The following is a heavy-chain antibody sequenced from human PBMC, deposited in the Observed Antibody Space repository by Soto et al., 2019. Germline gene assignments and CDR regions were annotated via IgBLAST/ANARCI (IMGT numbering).Heavy chain of an antibody. Sequence: PSETLSLTCTVSGGSISSYYWSWIRQPPGKGLEWIGYIYYSGSTNYNPSLKSRVTISVDTSKNQFSLKLSSVTAADTAAYYCARAPYDYIWGSYRYTGGGSYYFDYWGQGTLVTVSS. CDR2: IYYSGST. CDR1: GGSISSYY. J-gene: IGHJ4*02. CDR3: ARAPYDYIWGSYRYTGGGSYYFDY. D-gene: IGHD3-16*02. V-gene: IGHV4-59*01.